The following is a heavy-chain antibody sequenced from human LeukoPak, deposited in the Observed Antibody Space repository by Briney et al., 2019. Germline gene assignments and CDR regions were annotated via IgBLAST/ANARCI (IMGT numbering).Heavy chain of an antibody. V-gene: IGHV1-69*06. CDR2: TIPAFDTI. J-gene: IGHJ4*02. CDR3: ASHFLRYFDRLLLSLEN. CDR1: GDIFRNYG. Sequence: GASVKDSCKISGDIFRNYGFIWVRQAPGQGLEWMGGTIPAFDTIKYAQKFQGRVTITADKSTSTAYLELSSLRFEDTAVYYCASHFLRYFDRLLLSLENWGQGTLVTVSS. D-gene: IGHD3-9*01.